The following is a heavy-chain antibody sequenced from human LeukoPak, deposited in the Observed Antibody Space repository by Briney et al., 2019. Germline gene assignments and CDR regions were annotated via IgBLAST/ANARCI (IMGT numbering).Heavy chain of an antibody. V-gene: IGHV3-33*01. CDR2: IWYDGSNK. J-gene: IGHJ4*02. CDR3: ARDGGAWKLELDY. D-gene: IGHD1-7*01. CDR1: GFTFSSYG. Sequence: PGGSLRLSCAASGFTFSSYGMHWVRQAPGKGLEWVAVIWYDGSNKYYADSVKGRFTISRDNAKNSLYLQMNSLRAEDTAVYYCARDGGAWKLELDYWGQGTLVTVSS.